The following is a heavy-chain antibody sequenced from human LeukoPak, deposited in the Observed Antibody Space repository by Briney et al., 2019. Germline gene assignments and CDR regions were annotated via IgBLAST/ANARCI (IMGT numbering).Heavy chain of an antibody. D-gene: IGHD3-22*01. CDR1: RFTFSTYG. CDR2: ISGSGGST. Sequence: GGSLRLSCAASRFTFSTYGMSWVRQAPGKGLEWVSAISGSGGSTYYADSVKGRFTISRDNSKNTLYLQMNSLRAEDTAVYYCAKVLYVLTMIVVPLDYWGQGALVTVSS. V-gene: IGHV3-23*01. J-gene: IGHJ4*02. CDR3: AKVLYVLTMIVVPLDY.